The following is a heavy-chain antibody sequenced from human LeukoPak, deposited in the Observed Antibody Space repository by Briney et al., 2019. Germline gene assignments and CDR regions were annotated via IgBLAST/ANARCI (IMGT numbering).Heavy chain of an antibody. V-gene: IGHV4-30-2*01. D-gene: IGHD3-10*01. CDR3: ARTMVRGVINWYFDL. J-gene: IGHJ2*01. CDR2: IYHSGST. Sequence: PSETLSLTCTVSGGSISSGGYYWSWIRQPPGKGLEWIGYIYHSGSTYYNPSLKSRVTISVDRSKNQFSLKLSSVTAADTAVYYCARTMVRGVINWYFDLWGRGTLVTVSS. CDR1: GGSISSGGYY.